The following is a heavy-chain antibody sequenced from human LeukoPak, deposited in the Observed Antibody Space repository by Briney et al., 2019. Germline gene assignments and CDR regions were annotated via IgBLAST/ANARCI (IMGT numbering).Heavy chain of an antibody. D-gene: IGHD3-16*02. Sequence: GGSLRLSCAASGFSFSGFWMTWVRQAPGKGLEWVANIKQDGSEKYCVDSVKGRFTISRDNAKNSLYLQMNSLRAEDTAVYYCARGDDYVWGSYRYADYWGQGTLVAVSS. CDR3: ARGDDYVWGSYRYADY. CDR1: GFSFSGFW. CDR2: IKQDGSEK. J-gene: IGHJ4*02. V-gene: IGHV3-7*02.